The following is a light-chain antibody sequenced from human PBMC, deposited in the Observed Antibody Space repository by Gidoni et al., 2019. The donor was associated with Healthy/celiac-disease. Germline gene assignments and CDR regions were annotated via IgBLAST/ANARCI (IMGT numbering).Light chain of an antibody. CDR3: QQYNSYST. V-gene: IGKV1-5*03. Sequence: DIQMTPSPSTLSASVGDRVTITCRASQSISSWLAWYQQKPGKATKLLIYKASSLERGVPSSFSGSGSGTEFTLTISSLQHDDFANYYCQQYNSYSTFGQGTKVEIK. CDR2: KAS. J-gene: IGKJ1*01. CDR1: QSISSW.